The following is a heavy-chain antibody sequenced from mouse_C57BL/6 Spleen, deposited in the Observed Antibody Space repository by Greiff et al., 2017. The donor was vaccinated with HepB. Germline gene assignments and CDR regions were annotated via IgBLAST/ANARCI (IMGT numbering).Heavy chain of an antibody. Sequence: QVQLQQPGAELVMPGASVKLTCKASGYTFTSYWMHWVKQRPGQGLEWIGEIDPSDSYTNYNQKFKGKSTLTVDKSSSTAYMQLSSLTSEDSAVYYCARGDGSSYPYYAMDDWGKGTSVTVSS. J-gene: IGHJ4*01. CDR2: IDPSDSYT. CDR3: ARGDGSSYPYYAMDD. CDR1: GYTFTSYW. D-gene: IGHD1-1*01. V-gene: IGHV1-69*01.